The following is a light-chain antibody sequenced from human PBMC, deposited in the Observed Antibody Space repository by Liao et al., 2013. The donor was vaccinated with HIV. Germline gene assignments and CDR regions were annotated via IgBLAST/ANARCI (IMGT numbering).Light chain of an antibody. J-gene: IGLJ2*01. V-gene: IGLV3-1*01. CDR1: KLGDKY. Sequence: SYELTQPPSVSVSPGQTASITCSGDKLGDKYGCWYQQKPGQSPVLVIYYDSDRPSGIPERFSGSNSGNTATLTISRVEAGDEADYYCQVWDSSSDHVVFGGGTKLTVL. CDR2: YDS. CDR3: QVWDSSSDHVV.